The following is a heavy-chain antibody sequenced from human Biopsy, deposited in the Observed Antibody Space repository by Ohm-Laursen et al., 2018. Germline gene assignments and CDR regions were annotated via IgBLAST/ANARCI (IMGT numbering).Heavy chain of an antibody. CDR1: GFSVSSYD. CDR2: ISETSSHI. Sequence: GSLRLSCAASGFSVSSYDMNWVRQAPGKGLEWISYISETSSHIYDADSVRGRFTVARDIAKNSLYLQLNSLRVEDTAAYYCARGSSRRAREGGMDVWGQGTTVTVSS. CDR3: ARGSSRRAREGGMDV. V-gene: IGHV3-21*01. D-gene: IGHD6-6*01. J-gene: IGHJ6*02.